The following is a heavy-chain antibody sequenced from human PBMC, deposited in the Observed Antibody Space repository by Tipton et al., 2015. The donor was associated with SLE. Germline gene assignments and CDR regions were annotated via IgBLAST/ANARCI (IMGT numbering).Heavy chain of an antibody. CDR2: MYFNGST. D-gene: IGHD6-6*01. CDR1: GGSISNYY. V-gene: IGHV4-59*08. CDR3: AKVSSKFSYSSSPSYYGLDV. J-gene: IGHJ6*02. Sequence: LRLSCSVSGGSISNYYWSWIRRPPGKGLEWLAYMYFNGSTNYNAPLKSRLTISVDMSKNHFSLKQSFVTAADTAIYYCAKVSSKFSYSSSPSYYGLDVWGQGTTVTVSS.